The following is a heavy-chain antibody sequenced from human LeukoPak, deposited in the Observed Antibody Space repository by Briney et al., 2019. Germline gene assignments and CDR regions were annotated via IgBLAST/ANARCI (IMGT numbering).Heavy chain of an antibody. CDR3: ARAWTPDIAVAGIFDS. CDR2: INTGNGNT. CDR1: GYTFTTYA. D-gene: IGHD6-19*01. Sequence: SVKVSCKASGYTFTTYAIHWVRQAPGQSLEWMGWINTGNGNTKYSQNFQGRVTITRDTSASTAYMDLTSLRSEDTAVYYCARAWTPDIAVAGIFDSWGQGALVTVSS. J-gene: IGHJ4*02. V-gene: IGHV1-3*04.